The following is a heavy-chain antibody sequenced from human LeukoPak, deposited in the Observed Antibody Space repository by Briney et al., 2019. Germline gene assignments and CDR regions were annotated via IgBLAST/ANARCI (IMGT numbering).Heavy chain of an antibody. CDR2: INHSGST. Sequence: SETLSLTCAVYGGSFSGYYWSWIRQPPGKGLEWIGEINHSGSTNYNPSLKSRVNISVDTSKNHFSLKLRSVTAADTAVYYCARTVGGSVSYFDFWGQGTLVTVSS. V-gene: IGHV4-34*09. J-gene: IGHJ4*02. CDR1: GGSFSGYY. CDR3: ARTVGGSVSYFDF. D-gene: IGHD5/OR15-5a*01.